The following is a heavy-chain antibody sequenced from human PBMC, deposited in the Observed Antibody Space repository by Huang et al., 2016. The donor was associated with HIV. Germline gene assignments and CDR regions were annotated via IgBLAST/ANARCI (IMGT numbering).Heavy chain of an antibody. Sequence: QVQLVQSGAEVKNPGASVRVSCKASGYTFTDSNIHWVRQAPGQGLEWMGWINPKGGGTIYAQRLQGRITMTRDTTSSTVHMDLRRIQSDDTAVYFCARDWSFGSSTSPADWGQGTLVTVSS. CDR1: GYTFTDSN. CDR2: INPKGGGT. CDR3: ARDWSFGSSTSPAD. V-gene: IGHV1-2*02. J-gene: IGHJ4*02. D-gene: IGHD6-6*01.